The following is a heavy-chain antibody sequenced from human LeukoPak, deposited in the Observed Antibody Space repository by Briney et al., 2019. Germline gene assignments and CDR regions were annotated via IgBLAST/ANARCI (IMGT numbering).Heavy chain of an antibody. CDR2: ISAYNGNT. J-gene: IGHJ4*02. CDR1: GYTFTTHD. V-gene: IGHV1-18*01. Sequence: ASVKVSCKASGYTFTTHDISWVRQAPGQGLEWMGWISAYNGNTNYAQKLQGRVTMTTDTSTSTAYMELRSLRSDDTAVFYCARFENGDWIYYWGQGTLVTVSS. D-gene: IGHD4-17*01. CDR3: ARFENGDWIYY.